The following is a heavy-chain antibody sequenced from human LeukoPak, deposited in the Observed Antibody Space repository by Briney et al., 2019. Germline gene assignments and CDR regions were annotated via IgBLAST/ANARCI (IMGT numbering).Heavy chain of an antibody. J-gene: IGHJ4*02. CDR2: ISSSGTTI. D-gene: IGHD3-16*02. CDR1: AFTFSSYE. CDR3: ARVRYQTADY. Sequence: GGSLRLSCAASAFTFSSYEMNWVRQAPGKGLEWVSYISSSGTTIYYADSVKGRFTLSRDNAKNSLYLQMKRLRVDDSAVYYCARVRYQTADYWGQGTLVTVSS. V-gene: IGHV3-48*03.